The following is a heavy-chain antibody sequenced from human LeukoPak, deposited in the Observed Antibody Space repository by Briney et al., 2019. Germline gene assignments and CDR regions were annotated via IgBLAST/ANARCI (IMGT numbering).Heavy chain of an antibody. Sequence: GGSLRLSCAASGFTFTSQGMAWVRQAPAKGLEWVSAITGSGDNTYYADSVMGRFTISRDNANNTLYLQMNSLRADDTAVYYCARNPSLDYWGQGTLVTVSS. CDR3: ARNPSLDY. J-gene: IGHJ4*02. CDR2: ITGSGDNT. CDR1: GFTFTSQG. V-gene: IGHV3-23*01.